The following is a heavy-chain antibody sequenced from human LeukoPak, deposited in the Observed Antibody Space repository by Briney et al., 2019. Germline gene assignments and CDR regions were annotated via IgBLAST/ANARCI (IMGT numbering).Heavy chain of an antibody. J-gene: IGHJ4*02. D-gene: IGHD2-21*01. CDR1: GGSISSSGYY. Sequence: SETLSLTCTVSGGSISSSGYYWGWIRQPPGKGLEWIGSIYYSGSTYYNPSLKSRVTISVDTSKNQFSLKLNSVTAADTALYYCARHIGGGCPSPTPYYFDYWGQGTLVTVSS. V-gene: IGHV4-39*01. CDR3: ARHIGGGCPSPTPYYFDY. CDR2: IYYSGST.